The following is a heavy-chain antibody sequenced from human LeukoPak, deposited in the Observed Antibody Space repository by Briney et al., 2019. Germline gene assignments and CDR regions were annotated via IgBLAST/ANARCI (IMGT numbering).Heavy chain of an antibody. J-gene: IGHJ4*02. Sequence: PGGSLRLSCAASGFRFDSFYMGWIRQVPGKGLGYIALISASGAVPYYAESVEGRFTISRDNDKNSVSLQMNSLSADDTAIYYCARSLIVASEDYWGQGTQVIVSS. D-gene: IGHD3-22*01. CDR2: ISASGAVP. CDR1: GFRFDSFY. CDR3: ARSLIVASEDY. V-gene: IGHV3-11*04.